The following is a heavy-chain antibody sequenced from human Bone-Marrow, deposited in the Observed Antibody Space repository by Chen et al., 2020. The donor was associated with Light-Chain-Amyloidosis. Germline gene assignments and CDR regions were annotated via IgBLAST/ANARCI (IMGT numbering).Heavy chain of an antibody. V-gene: IGHV5-51*01. CDR2: IYPDDSDA. CDR3: ARRRDGYNLDY. CDR1: GYTFPNYW. J-gene: IGHJ4*02. D-gene: IGHD5-12*01. Sequence: EVQLEQSGPEVKKPGESLKISCKGSGYTFPNYWIGWVRQMPGKGLEWMGVIYPDDSDASYIPSFEGQVTSSADKAITTASRQWRGLKASDTSMYYCARRRDGYNLDYWGQGTLVTVSS.